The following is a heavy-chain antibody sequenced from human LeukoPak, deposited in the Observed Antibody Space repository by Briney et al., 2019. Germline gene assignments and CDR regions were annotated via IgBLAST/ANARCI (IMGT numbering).Heavy chain of an antibody. Sequence: SETLSLTCTVSGGSISSYYWSWIRQPPGKGLEWIGYIYYSGSTNYNPSLKSRVTISVDTSKNQFSLKLSSVTAADTAVYYCARGLYDILTGYYNGAFDIWGQGTMVTVSS. CDR1: GGSISSYY. J-gene: IGHJ3*02. CDR3: ARGLYDILTGYYNGAFDI. D-gene: IGHD3-9*01. V-gene: IGHV4-59*01. CDR2: IYYSGST.